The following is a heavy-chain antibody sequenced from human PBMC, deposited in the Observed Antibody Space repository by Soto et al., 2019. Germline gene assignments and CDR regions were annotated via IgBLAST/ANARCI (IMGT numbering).Heavy chain of an antibody. CDR3: ARAYYYDSSGYIDY. D-gene: IGHD3-22*01. J-gene: IGHJ4*02. Sequence: PSETLSLTCTVSGGSISSYYWSWIRQPPGKGLEWIGYIYYSGSTNYNPSLKSRVTISVDTSKNQFSLKLSSVTAADTAVYYCARAYYYDSSGYIDYWGQGTLVTRLL. CDR2: IYYSGST. V-gene: IGHV4-59*01. CDR1: GGSISSYY.